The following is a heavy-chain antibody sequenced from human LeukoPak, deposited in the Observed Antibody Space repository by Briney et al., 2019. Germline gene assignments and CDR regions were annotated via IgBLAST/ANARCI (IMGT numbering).Heavy chain of an antibody. D-gene: IGHD1-26*01. CDR1: GGSFSGYY. V-gene: IGHV4-34*01. CDR3: ARGRSYGGNWIDP. Sequence: SETLSLTCAVYGGSFSGYYWSWIRQPPGKGLEWIGEINHSGSTNYNPSLKSRVTISVDTSKNQFSLKLSSVTAADTAVYYCARGRSYGGNWIDPWGQGTLVAVSS. J-gene: IGHJ5*02. CDR2: INHSGST.